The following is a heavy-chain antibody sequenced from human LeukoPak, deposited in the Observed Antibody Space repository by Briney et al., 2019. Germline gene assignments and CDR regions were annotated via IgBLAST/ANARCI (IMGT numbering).Heavy chain of an antibody. Sequence: KASETLSLTCTVSGGSISSYYWSWIRQPAGKGLEWIGRIYTSGSTNYSPSLKSRVTMSVDTSKNQFSLKLSSVTAADTAVYYCARDQGCSGGSCYFADYWGQGTLVTVSS. CDR3: ARDQGCSGGSCYFADY. CDR2: IYTSGST. V-gene: IGHV4-4*07. J-gene: IGHJ4*02. CDR1: GGSISSYY. D-gene: IGHD2-15*01.